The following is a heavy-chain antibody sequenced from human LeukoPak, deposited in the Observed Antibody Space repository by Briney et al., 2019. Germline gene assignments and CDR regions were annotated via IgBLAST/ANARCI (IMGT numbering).Heavy chain of an antibody. CDR2: ISGSGGST. CDR1: GYTFSSNA. Sequence: GGSLRLSCGGSGYTFSSNAINWVRQAPGKGLEWVSAISGSGGSTYYADSVKGRFTISRDNSKNTLYLQMNSLRAEDTAVYYCANLLNYYDSSGLGDWGQGTLVAVSS. D-gene: IGHD3-22*01. CDR3: ANLLNYYDSSGLGD. V-gene: IGHV3-23*01. J-gene: IGHJ4*02.